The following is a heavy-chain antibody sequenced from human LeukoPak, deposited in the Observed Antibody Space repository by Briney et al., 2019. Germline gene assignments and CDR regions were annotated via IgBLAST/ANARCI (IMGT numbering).Heavy chain of an antibody. D-gene: IGHD4-11*01. J-gene: IGHJ6*03. CDR1: GFTFSSYT. CDR2: IKQDGSEE. Sequence: GGSLRLSCAASGFTFSSYTMNWVRQAPGKGLEWVANIKQDGSEEYYVDSVKGRFTISRDNAKNSLYLQMSSLRAEDTAVYYCTRVEETATTAAIIRKYSYYYYYMDVWGKGNTVTVSS. V-gene: IGHV3-7*01. CDR3: TRVEETATTAAIIRKYSYYYYYMDV.